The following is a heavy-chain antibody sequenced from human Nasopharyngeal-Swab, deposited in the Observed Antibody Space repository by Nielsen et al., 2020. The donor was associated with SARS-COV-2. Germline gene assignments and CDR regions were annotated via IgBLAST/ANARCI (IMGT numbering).Heavy chain of an antibody. J-gene: IGHJ6*02. D-gene: IGHD2-2*02. Sequence: GGSLRLSCAASGFTFSSYSMNWVRQAPGKGLEWVSSISSSSSYIYYADSVKGRFTISRDNAKNSLYLQMNSLRAEDTAVYYCAREVPAAIRDPVYGMDVWGQGTTVTVSS. CDR2: ISSSSSYI. CDR1: GFTFSSYS. V-gene: IGHV3-21*01. CDR3: AREVPAAIRDPVYGMDV.